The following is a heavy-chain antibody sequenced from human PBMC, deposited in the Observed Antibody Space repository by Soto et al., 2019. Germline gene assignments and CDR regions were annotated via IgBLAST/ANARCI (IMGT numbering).Heavy chain of an antibody. Sequence: SETLSLTCTVSGGSVTSGGYYWSWIRQHPGKGLEWIGYIYYSGGTYYNPSLNSRVTISVDTSKNQFSLKLTSVTAADTAVYYCARGGRGSGSYYNHWGQGTLVTVSS. CDR3: ARGGRGSGSYYNH. V-gene: IGHV4-31*03. CDR2: IYYSGGT. CDR1: GGSVTSGGYY. J-gene: IGHJ5*02. D-gene: IGHD3-10*01.